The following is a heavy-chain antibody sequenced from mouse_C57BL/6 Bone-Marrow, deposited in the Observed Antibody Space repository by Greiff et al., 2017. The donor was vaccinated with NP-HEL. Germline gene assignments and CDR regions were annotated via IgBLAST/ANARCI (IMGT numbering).Heavy chain of an antibody. CDR3: ARVQLLRPDY. J-gene: IGHJ2*01. V-gene: IGHV1-81*01. CDR2: IYPRSGHT. CDR1: GYTFTSYG. D-gene: IGHD1-2*01. Sequence: QVQLQQSGAELARPGASVKLSCKASGYTFTSYGISWVKQRTGQGLEWIGEIYPRSGHTYYNEKFKGKATLTADKSSSTAYMELRSLTSEDSAVYFCARVQLLRPDYWGQGTTLTVSS.